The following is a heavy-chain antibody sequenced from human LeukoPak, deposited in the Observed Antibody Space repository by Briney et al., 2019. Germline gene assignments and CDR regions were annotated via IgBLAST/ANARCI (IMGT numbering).Heavy chain of an antibody. CDR2: INPNSGGT. CDR1: GYTFTGYY. D-gene: IGHD1-7*01. Sequence: ASVKVSCKASGYTFTGYYMHWVRQAPGQGLEWMGRINPNSGGTNYAQKFQGRVTMTRDTSISTAYMELSRLRSDDTAVYYCARPPRNYRAPDYWGQGTLVTVSS. V-gene: IGHV1-2*06. J-gene: IGHJ4*02. CDR3: ARPPRNYRAPDY.